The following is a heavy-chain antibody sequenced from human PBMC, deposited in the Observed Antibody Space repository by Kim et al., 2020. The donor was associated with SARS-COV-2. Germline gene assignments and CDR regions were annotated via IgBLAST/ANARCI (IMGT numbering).Heavy chain of an antibody. CDR2: ISPNNGAT. J-gene: IGHJ6*02. Sequence: ASVKVSCKTSGYPFSGFYIHWVRQAPGQGLEWMGWISPNNGATEYAEASQGRVTMTRDTSINTAYLELSRLKFDDTAIYFCARGSDYHGLDVWGRGTTITVSS. CDR3: ARGSDYHGLDV. V-gene: IGHV1-2*02. CDR1: GYPFSGFY.